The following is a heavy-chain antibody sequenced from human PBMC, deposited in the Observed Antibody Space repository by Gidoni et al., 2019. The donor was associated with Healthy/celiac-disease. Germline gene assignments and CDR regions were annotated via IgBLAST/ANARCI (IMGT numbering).Heavy chain of an antibody. D-gene: IGHD5-12*01. CDR2: IYYSGST. CDR3: ARPSGYPGMGWYFDL. Sequence: QLQLQESGPGLVKPSETLSLTCAVSGGSISSSSYYWGWIRQPPGKGLEWIGSIYYSGSTYYNPSLTSRVTISVDTSKNQFSLKLSSVTAADTAVYYCARPSGYPGMGWYFDLWGRGTLVTVSS. J-gene: IGHJ2*01. V-gene: IGHV4-39*01. CDR1: GGSISSSSYY.